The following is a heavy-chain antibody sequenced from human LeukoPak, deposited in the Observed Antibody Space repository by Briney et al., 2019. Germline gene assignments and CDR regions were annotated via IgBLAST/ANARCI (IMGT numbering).Heavy chain of an antibody. CDR2: IKSKTDGGTT. CDR3: TTDAPEYYSGGSCY. D-gene: IGHD2-15*01. J-gene: IGHJ4*02. Sequence: GGSLRLSCAASGFTFSNAWMNWVRQAPGKGLEWVGRIKSKTDGGTTDYAAPVKGRFTISRDDSKNTLYLQMNSLKTEDTAVYYCTTDAPEYYSGGSCYWGQGTLVTVSS. CDR1: GFTFSNAW. V-gene: IGHV3-15*07.